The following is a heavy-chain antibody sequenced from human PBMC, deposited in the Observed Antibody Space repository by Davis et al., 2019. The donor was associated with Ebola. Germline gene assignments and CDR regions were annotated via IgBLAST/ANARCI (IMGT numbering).Heavy chain of an antibody. V-gene: IGHV3-30-3*01. J-gene: IGHJ4*02. D-gene: IGHD1-7*01. CDR2: ISYDGAEK. CDR1: GFTFTRCA. CDR3: ARVPGIWDYHFDY. Sequence: PGGSLRLSCTASGFTFTRCALHWVRQTPGKGLEWVAVISYDGAEKYYADSVQGRFTISRDNSKNTLFLQMDSLRADDTAVYYCARVPGIWDYHFDYWGQGALVTVSA.